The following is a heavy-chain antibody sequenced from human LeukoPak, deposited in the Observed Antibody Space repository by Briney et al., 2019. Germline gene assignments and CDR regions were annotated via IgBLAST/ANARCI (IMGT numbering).Heavy chain of an antibody. CDR1: GGSISSSDYY. V-gene: IGHV4-39*01. CDR2: IYYNGNT. CDR3: ARTVGTHRFDY. D-gene: IGHD4-23*01. J-gene: IGHJ4*02. Sequence: SETLSLTCSVSGGSISSSDYYWGWIRQPPGERLEWLGTIYYNGNTCYNPSLQSRVIISVDTSKNQFSLKLTSVTAPDTAVYYCARTVGTHRFDYWGQGILVTVSS.